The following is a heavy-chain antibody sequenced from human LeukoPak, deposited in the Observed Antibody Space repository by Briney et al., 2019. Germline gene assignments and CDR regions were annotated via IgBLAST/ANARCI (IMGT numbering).Heavy chain of an antibody. D-gene: IGHD3-9*01. CDR2: IYYSGST. CDR3: ARADYDILTGYSPFGY. CDR1: GGSISSYY. J-gene: IGHJ4*02. Sequence: PSETLSLTCTVSGGSISSYYWSWIRQPPGKGLEWIGYIYYSGSTNYNPSLKSRVTISVDTSKNQFSLKLSSVTAADTAVYYCARADYDILTGYSPFGYWGQGTLVTVSS. V-gene: IGHV4-59*01.